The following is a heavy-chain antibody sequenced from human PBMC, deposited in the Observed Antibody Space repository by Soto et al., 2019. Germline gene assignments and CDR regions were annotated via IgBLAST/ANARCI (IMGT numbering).Heavy chain of an antibody. CDR2: INPNSGGT. V-gene: IGHV1-2*04. J-gene: IGHJ4*02. CDR3: ARGLNSYGSPWTIDY. CDR1: GYTFTGYY. Sequence: ASVKVSCKASGYTFTGYYMHWVRQAPGQGLEWMGWINPNSGGTNYAQKFQGWVTMTRDTSISTAYMELSRLRSDDTAVYYCARGLNSYGSPWTIDYWGQGTLVTVSS. D-gene: IGHD5-18*01.